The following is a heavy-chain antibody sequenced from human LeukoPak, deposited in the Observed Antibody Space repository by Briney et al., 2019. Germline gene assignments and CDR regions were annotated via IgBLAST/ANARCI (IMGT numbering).Heavy chain of an antibody. Sequence: SETLSLTCTVSGGSISSGGYYWSWIRQHPGKGLEWIGYISYSGSTNYNPSLKSRVTISVDTSKNQFSLKLSSVTAADTAVYYCARARSYSTFDYWGQGTLVTVSS. D-gene: IGHD6-13*01. V-gene: IGHV4-61*08. J-gene: IGHJ4*02. CDR3: ARARSYSTFDY. CDR1: GGSISSGGYY. CDR2: ISYSGST.